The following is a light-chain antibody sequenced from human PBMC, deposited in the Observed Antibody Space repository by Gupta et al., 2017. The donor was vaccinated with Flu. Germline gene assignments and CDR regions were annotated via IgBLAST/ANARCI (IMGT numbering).Light chain of an antibody. V-gene: IGKV3-11*01. Sequence: IVLTQSPDTLSLSPGERATLSCRASQSISRYLAWYQQRPGQAPRLLIYDASNRATDIPARFSGSGSGTDFTLTISSLEPEDFAVYYCQQRSSWPPTFGQGTKVEIK. CDR1: QSISRY. CDR2: DAS. CDR3: QQRSSWPPT. J-gene: IGKJ1*01.